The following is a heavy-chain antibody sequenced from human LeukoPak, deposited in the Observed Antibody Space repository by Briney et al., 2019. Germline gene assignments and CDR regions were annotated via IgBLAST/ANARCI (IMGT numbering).Heavy chain of an antibody. V-gene: IGHV1-18*01. D-gene: IGHD3-22*01. CDR3: ARRSDYYDSSGYYVPY. J-gene: IGHJ4*02. Sequence: ASVKVSCKASGYTFTSYGISWARQAPGQGLEWMGWISAYNGNTNYAQKLQGRVTMTTDTSTSTAYMELRSLRSDDTAVYYCARRSDYYDSSGYYVPYWGQGTLVTFSS. CDR2: ISAYNGNT. CDR1: GYTFTSYG.